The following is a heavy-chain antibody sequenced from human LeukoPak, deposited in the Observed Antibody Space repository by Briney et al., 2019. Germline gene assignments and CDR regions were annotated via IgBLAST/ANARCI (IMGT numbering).Heavy chain of an antibody. CDR2: IDPGDSDT. CDR3: ARSITIFGVVDAFDI. D-gene: IGHD3-3*01. V-gene: IGHV5-51*01. Sequence: GESLKISCKGSGYSFTSYWIGWVRQMLGKGLEWMGIIDPGDSDTRYRPSFQGQVSISVDKSISTAYLQWSSLKASDTAMYYCARSITIFGVVDAFDIWGQGTMVTVSS. J-gene: IGHJ3*02. CDR1: GYSFTSYW.